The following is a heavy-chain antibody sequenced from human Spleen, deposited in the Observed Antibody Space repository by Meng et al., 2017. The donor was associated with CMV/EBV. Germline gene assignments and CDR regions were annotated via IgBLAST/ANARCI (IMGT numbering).Heavy chain of an antibody. CDR2: INWNGGST. Sequence: FTFDDYGMGWVRQAPGKGLEWVSGINWNGGSTGYADSVKGRFTISRDNAKNSLYLQMNSLRAEDTALYYCARERLYQPLWGDALDMWGQGTVVTVSS. J-gene: IGHJ3*02. V-gene: IGHV3-20*03. CDR3: ARERLYQPLWGDALDM. CDR1: FTFDDYG. D-gene: IGHD2-2*01.